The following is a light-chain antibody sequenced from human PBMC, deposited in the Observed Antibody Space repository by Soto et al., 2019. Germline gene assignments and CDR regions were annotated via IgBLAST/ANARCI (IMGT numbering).Light chain of an antibody. CDR1: QSLTNSF. CDR3: QQYGRLPLS. Sequence: EILLTQSPGTLSLSPGDRATLSCRASQSLTNSFLAWYQQQPGQAPRLLISGASIRATDIPDRFSGSGSGTDFTLTISRLEPEDFAVYFCQQYGRLPLSFGGGTRWISN. J-gene: IGKJ4*01. V-gene: IGKV3-20*01. CDR2: GAS.